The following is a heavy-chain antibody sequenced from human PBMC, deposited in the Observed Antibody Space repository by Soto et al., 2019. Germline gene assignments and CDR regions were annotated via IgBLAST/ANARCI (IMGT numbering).Heavy chain of an antibody. CDR2: IYATGTT. D-gene: IGHD1-1*01. Sequence: PSETLSLTCTVSGASISGFYGSWIRKSAGKGPEWIGRIYATGTTDYNPSLKSRVMMSVVTSKKQFSLKLRSVTAADTAVYYCVRDGTKTLRDWFDPSGQAISVTVSS. J-gene: IGHJ5*02. CDR1: GASISGFY. V-gene: IGHV4-4*07. CDR3: VRDGTKTLRDWFDP.